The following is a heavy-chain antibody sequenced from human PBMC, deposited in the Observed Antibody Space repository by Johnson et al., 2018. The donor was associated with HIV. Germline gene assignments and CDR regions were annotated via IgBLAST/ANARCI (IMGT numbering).Heavy chain of an antibody. CDR2: IRYDGSNN. CDR3: AKAFPYCTGGSCYPHRSPHDAFDI. CDR1: GFTFSSYG. V-gene: IGHV3-30*02. J-gene: IGHJ3*02. Sequence: VQLVESGGGVVQPGGSLRLSCAASGFTFSSYGMHWVRQAPGKGLEWVAFIRYDGSNNYYADSVQGRFTISRDNSKTTLYLQMNSLRAEDTAVYYCAKAFPYCTGGSCYPHRSPHDAFDIWGQGTMVTVSS. D-gene: IGHD2-15*01.